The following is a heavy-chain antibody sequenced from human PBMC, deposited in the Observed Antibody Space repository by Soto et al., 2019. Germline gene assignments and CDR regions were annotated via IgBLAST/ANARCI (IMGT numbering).Heavy chain of an antibody. V-gene: IGHV3-48*02. CDR2: ISSSSSTI. Sequence: EVQLVESGGGLVQPGGSLRLSCAASGFTFSSYSMNWVRQAPGKGLEWVSYISSSSSTIYYADSVKGRFTISRDNAXTXXYLQMNRLRDEYTAVYYCARESRFLEWLSLNWFDPWGQGTLVTVSS. D-gene: IGHD3-3*01. J-gene: IGHJ5*02. CDR3: ARESRFLEWLSLNWFDP. CDR1: GFTFSSYS.